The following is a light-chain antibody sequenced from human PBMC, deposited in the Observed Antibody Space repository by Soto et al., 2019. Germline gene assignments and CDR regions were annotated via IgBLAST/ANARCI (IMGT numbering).Light chain of an antibody. J-gene: IGKJ2*01. CDR1: QSVSSSY. Sequence: DIVLTQSPGTLSLSPGERATLSCRASQSVSSSYLAWYQQKPGQAPRLLIYGASSRATGIPDRFSGSGSGTYFTLTISRLEPEDFAVYYCQQYGSSPPNTFGQGTKLEIK. CDR2: GAS. V-gene: IGKV3-20*01. CDR3: QQYGSSPPNT.